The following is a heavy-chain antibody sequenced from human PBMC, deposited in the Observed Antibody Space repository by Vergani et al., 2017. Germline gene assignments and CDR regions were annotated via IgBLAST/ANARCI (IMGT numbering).Heavy chain of an antibody. CDR3: ARMYYYDSSGRDYYYYYGMDV. D-gene: IGHD3-22*01. J-gene: IGHJ6*02. V-gene: IGHV1-69*02. CDR1: GGTFSSYT. CDR2: IIPILGIA. Sequence: QVQLVQSGAEVKKPGSSVKVSCKASGGTFSSYTISWVRQAPGQGLEWMGRIIPILGIANYAQKFQGRGTITADKSTSTAYMELSSLRSEDTAVYYCARMYYYDSSGRDYYYYYGMDVWGQGTTVTVSS.